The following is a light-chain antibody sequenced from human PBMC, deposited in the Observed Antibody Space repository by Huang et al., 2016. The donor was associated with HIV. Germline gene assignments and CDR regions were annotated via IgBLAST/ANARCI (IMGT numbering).Light chain of an antibody. CDR2: GAS. CDR1: QDIGTS. J-gene: IGKJ5*01. Sequence: HLTQSPPSLSASVGDSVFISCRASQDIGTSLAWYQQRTGRAPKLLISGASTLQTGVPSRFSGDSAGTFFTLFITGLQPEDFATYYCQQLQAYPVTFGQGTKLDIK. CDR3: QQLQAYPVT. V-gene: IGKV1-9*01.